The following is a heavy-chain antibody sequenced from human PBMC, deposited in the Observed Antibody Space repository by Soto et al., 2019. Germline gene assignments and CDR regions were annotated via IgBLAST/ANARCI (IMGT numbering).Heavy chain of an antibody. CDR1: GFTFSSYA. Sequence: GGSLRLSCAASGFTFSSYAMSWVRQAPGKGLEWVSAISGSGGSTYYADSVKGRFTISRDNSKNTLYLQMNSLRAEDTAVYYCAKGFWGSSSLALFDYWGQGTLVTVSS. CDR3: AKGFWGSSSLALFDY. D-gene: IGHD6-6*01. CDR2: ISGSGGST. V-gene: IGHV3-23*01. J-gene: IGHJ4*02.